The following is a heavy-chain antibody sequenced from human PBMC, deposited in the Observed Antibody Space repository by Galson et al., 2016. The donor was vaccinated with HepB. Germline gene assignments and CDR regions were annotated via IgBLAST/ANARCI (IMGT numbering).Heavy chain of an antibody. D-gene: IGHD3-22*01. Sequence: SLRLSCAASGFIFSHYAMHWVRQAPGEGLEFVSVISSNGDITYYAKSVKGRFSISRDNSKNTLYLQMGSLRAEDMAVYHCARTQLYYNSSGYHYWGQGTLVTVSS. J-gene: IGHJ4*02. CDR2: ISSNGDIT. V-gene: IGHV3-64*01. CDR3: ARTQLYYNSSGYHY. CDR1: GFIFSHYA.